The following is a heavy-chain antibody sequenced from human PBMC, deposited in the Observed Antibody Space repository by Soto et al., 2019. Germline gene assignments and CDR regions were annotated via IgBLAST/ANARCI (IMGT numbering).Heavy chain of an antibody. CDR2: IRSKAYGGTT. V-gene: IGHV3-49*03. CDR1: GFTFGDYA. D-gene: IGHD3-10*01. J-gene: IGHJ6*03. CDR3: TNAPSGVRGVMWAYYMDV. Sequence: GGSLRLSCTASGFTFGDYAMSWFRQAPGKGLEWVGFIRSKAYGGTTEYAASVKGRFTISRDDSKSIAYLQMNSLKTEDTAVYYCTNAPSGVRGVMWAYYMDVWGKGTTVTVSS.